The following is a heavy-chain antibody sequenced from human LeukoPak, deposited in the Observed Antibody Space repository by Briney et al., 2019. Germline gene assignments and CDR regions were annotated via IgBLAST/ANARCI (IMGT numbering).Heavy chain of an antibody. J-gene: IGHJ4*02. CDR3: ARGHLGLHY. V-gene: IGHV3-11*01. D-gene: IGHD3/OR15-3a*01. CDR1: GFPISDHY. CDR2: ISRGGNAE. Sequence: GGSLRLSCAASGFPISDHYMSWIRQAPGKGLDWVSYISRGGNAEYYADSVKGRFTISRDTAKNSLYLEMNSLRAEDMAVYYCARGHLGLHYWGQGTLVTVSS.